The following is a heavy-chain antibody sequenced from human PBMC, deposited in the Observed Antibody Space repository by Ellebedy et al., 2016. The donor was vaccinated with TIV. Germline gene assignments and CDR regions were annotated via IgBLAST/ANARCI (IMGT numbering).Heavy chain of an antibody. CDR1: GYTFSNYG. J-gene: IGHJ4*02. D-gene: IGHD1-26*01. V-gene: IGHV1-18*04. CDR2: ISDYSGHT. Sequence: AASVKVSCKASGYTFSNYGISWARQAPGQGLEWMGWISDYSGHTKYAQKFQDRVTMTADTSTGTAYMELGSLRSDDTAVFYCGRGVGSYFSYWGQGTLVTVSS. CDR3: GRGVGSYFSY.